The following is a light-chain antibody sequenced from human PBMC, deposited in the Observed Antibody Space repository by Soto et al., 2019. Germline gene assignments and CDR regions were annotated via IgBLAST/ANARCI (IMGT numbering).Light chain of an antibody. CDR2: DAS. J-gene: IGKJ2*01. Sequence: DIQMTQSPSTLSASVGDRVTITCRASQSIGSWLAWYQQRPGKAPRLLIFDASSVESGVPSRFSGSRSGTKFTLAISSLQPEDFATYYCQHYHSYPYTFGQGTKVDIK. V-gene: IGKV1-5*01. CDR3: QHYHSYPYT. CDR1: QSIGSW.